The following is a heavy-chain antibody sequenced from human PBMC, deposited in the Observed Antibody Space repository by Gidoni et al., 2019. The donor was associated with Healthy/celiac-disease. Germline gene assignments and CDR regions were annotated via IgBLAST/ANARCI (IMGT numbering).Heavy chain of an antibody. Sequence: QVQLVQSGAEGKKPGASVKVSCKASGYTFTSYGISWVRQAPGQGFEWMGWISAYNGNTNYAQKLQGRVTMTTDTSTSTAYMELRSLRSDDTAVYYCARVVFWGPLGEGDAFDIWGQGTMVTVSS. CDR3: ARVVFWGPLGEGDAFDI. CDR2: ISAYNGNT. D-gene: IGHD3-16*01. V-gene: IGHV1-18*01. J-gene: IGHJ3*02. CDR1: GYTFTSYG.